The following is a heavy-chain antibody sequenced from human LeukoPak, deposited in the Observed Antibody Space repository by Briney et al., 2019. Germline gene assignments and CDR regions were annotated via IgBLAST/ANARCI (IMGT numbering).Heavy chain of an antibody. V-gene: IGHV3-23*01. D-gene: IGHD3-16*01. Sequence: GGSLRLSCAASGFTFSSYAMSWVRQAPGKGLEWVSAISGSGGSTYYADSVKGRFTISRDNSKNTLYLQMNSLRAEDTAVYYCATSSVWGGAFNIWGQGTMVTVSS. CDR2: ISGSGGST. CDR1: GFTFSSYA. J-gene: IGHJ3*02. CDR3: ATSSVWGGAFNI.